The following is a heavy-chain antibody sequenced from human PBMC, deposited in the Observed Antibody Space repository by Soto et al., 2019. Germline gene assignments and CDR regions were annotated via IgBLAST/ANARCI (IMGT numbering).Heavy chain of an antibody. J-gene: IGHJ4*02. CDR3: ASGGAEGCYDDY. CDR2: IIPIFGTA. V-gene: IGHV1-69*01. Sequence: QGQLVHSGASVKKPGSSVKVSCKVSGGTFSSYAISWVRQAPGQGLEWMGGIIPIFGTANYAQKFQGRVTITADESTSTAYMEPSSLSSEDTAVYYCASGGAEGCYDDYWGQGTLVTVSS. CDR1: GGTFSSYA. D-gene: IGHD3-3*01.